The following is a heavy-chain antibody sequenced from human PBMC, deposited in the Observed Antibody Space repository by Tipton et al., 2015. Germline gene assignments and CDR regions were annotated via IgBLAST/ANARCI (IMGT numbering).Heavy chain of an antibody. V-gene: IGHV6-1*01. CDR3: ARGTPIAAGYNWFDP. J-gene: IGHJ5*02. CDR2: TYYRSKWYN. Sequence: TLSLTCGISGDSVSSNSSAWNWIRQSPSRGLEWLGRTYYRSKWYNDYAVSVKGRVIIDPDTSKNHFFLQLNSVTPEDTAVYYCARGTPIAAGYNWFDPWGQGTPVTVSS. CDR1: GDSVSSNSSA. D-gene: IGHD6-13*01.